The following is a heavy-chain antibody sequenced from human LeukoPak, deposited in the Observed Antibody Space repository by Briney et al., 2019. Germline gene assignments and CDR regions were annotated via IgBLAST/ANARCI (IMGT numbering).Heavy chain of an antibody. CDR2: IYSGGST. V-gene: IGHV3-53*01. J-gene: IGHJ4*02. CDR3: ARGDSGYEYDY. Sequence: GGTLRLSCAASGFTFSNYGMSWVRQAPGKGLEWVSVIYSGGSTYYADSVKGRFTISRDNSKNTLYLQMNSLRAEDTAVYYCARGDSGYEYDYWGQGTLVTVSS. CDR1: GFTFSNYG. D-gene: IGHD5-12*01.